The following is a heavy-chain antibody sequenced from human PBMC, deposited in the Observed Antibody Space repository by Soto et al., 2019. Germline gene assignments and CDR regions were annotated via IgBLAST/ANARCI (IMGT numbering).Heavy chain of an antibody. CDR3: ARHVSIAAAGVYYYYVMDV. Sequence: ESLKISCKGSGYSFTSYWIGWVRQMPGKGLEWMGIIYPGDSDTRYSPSFQGQVTISADKSISTAYLQWSSLKASDTAMYYCARHVSIAAAGVYYYYVMDVWGQGTTVTVSS. D-gene: IGHD6-13*01. CDR1: GYSFTSYW. V-gene: IGHV5-51*01. J-gene: IGHJ6*02. CDR2: IYPGDSDT.